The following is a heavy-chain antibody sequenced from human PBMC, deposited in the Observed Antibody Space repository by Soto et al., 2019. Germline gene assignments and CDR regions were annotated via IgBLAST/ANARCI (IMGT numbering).Heavy chain of an antibody. Sequence: SETLSLTCTVSGGSISSGGYYWSWIRQHPGKGLEWIGYIYYSGSTYYNPSLKSRVTISVDTSKNQFSLKLSSVTAADTAVYYCARVYYDFWSGTTPPPWFDPWGQGTLVTVSS. V-gene: IGHV4-31*03. J-gene: IGHJ5*02. D-gene: IGHD3-3*01. CDR1: GGSISSGGYY. CDR2: IYYSGST. CDR3: ARVYYDFWSGTTPPPWFDP.